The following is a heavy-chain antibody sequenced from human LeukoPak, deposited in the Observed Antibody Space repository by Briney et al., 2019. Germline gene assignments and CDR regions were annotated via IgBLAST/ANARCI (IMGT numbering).Heavy chain of an antibody. J-gene: IGHJ3*02. V-gene: IGHV3-23*01. D-gene: IGHD3-3*01. CDR2: ISGSGGST. CDR3: AKESPDFWSGYYTGIGAFDI. CDR1: GFIFSSYA. Sequence: GGSLRLSCTASGFIFSSYAMSWVRQAPGKGLEWVSAISGSGGSTYYADSVKGRFTISRDNSKNTLYLQMNSLRAEDTAVYYCAKESPDFWSGYYTGIGAFDIWGQGTMVTVSS.